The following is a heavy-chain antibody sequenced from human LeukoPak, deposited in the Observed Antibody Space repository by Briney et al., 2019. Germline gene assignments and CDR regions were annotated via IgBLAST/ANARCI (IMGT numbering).Heavy chain of an antibody. V-gene: IGHV1-46*01. Sequence: GASVKVSCKASGYTFTSYYMHWVRQAPGQGLEWMGIINPSGGSTSYAQKFQGRVTMTRDMSTSTVYMELSSLRSEDTAVYYRARDIGYCSSTSCYTRDYWGQGTLVTVSS. D-gene: IGHD2-2*02. J-gene: IGHJ4*02. CDR3: ARDIGYCSSTSCYTRDY. CDR1: GYTFTSYY. CDR2: INPSGGST.